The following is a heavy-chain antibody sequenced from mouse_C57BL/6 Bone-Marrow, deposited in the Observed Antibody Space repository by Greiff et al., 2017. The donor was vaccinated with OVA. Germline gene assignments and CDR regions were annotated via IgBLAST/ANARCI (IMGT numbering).Heavy chain of an antibody. CDR3: ARGGTYWDWFAY. CDR2: ISDGGSYT. CDR1: GFTFSSYA. D-gene: IGHD4-1*01. V-gene: IGHV5-4*03. J-gene: IGHJ3*01. Sequence: EVKLVESGGGLVKPGGSLKLSCAASGFTFSSYAMSWVRQTPEKRLEWVATISDGGSYTYYPDNVKGRFTISRDNAKNNLYLQMSHLKSEDTAMYYCARGGTYWDWFAYWGQGTLVTVSA.